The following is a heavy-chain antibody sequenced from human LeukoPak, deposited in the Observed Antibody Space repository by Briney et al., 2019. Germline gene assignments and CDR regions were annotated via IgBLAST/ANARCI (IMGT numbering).Heavy chain of an antibody. J-gene: IGHJ4*02. D-gene: IGHD4-17*01. V-gene: IGHV3-20*04. Sequence: GGSLRLPCAPSVFTFDDYGMSWARQAPGKGLEWASGINCNGGSTDYAYSVKGRFTISRDNAKNSLYLQMSSLRAEDTALYYCAREITVSSDFDYWGQGTLVTVSS. CDR1: VFTFDDYG. CDR2: INCNGGST. CDR3: AREITVSSDFDY.